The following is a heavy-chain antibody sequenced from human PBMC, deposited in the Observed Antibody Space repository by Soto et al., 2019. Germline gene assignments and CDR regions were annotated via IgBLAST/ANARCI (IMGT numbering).Heavy chain of an antibody. CDR1: GYTFTGYY. CDR2: INPNNGDP. D-gene: IGHD3-9*01. Sequence: QVQLVQSGAEVKKPGASVRVSCKASGYTFTGYYMHWVRQAPGQGLEWMGWINPNNGDPDYAQKFQGWVTMTRDTSISTAYLEVRSDDTAVYYCAASFTIWPLDYWGQGTLVTVSS. CDR3: AASFTIWPLDY. V-gene: IGHV1-2*04. J-gene: IGHJ4*02.